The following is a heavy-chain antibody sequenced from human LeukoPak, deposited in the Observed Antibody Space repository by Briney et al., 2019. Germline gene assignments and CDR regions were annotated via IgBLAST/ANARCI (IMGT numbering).Heavy chain of an antibody. CDR3: ARLQQPLNAFDI. V-gene: IGHV5-10-1*01. CDR1: GGSFTSCW. D-gene: IGHD6-13*01. J-gene: IGHJ3*02. Sequence: GGALKSSCNAAGGSFTSCWAICWGQLASESRQGMGRIDPTDSSSNYRPSFQGPVHISADKSISTAYLQWSSLKASDTAMYYCARLQQPLNAFDIWGQATMVTVSS. CDR2: IDPTDSSS.